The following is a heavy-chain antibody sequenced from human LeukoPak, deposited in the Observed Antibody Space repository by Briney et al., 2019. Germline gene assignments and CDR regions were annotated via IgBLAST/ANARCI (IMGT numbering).Heavy chain of an antibody. D-gene: IGHD2-2*01. CDR1: GYTFTGYY. CDR2: INPNSGGT. CDR3: ARILCSSTSCPQSYYYGMDV. J-gene: IGHJ6*02. Sequence: GASVKVSCKASGYTFTGYYMHWVRQAPGQGLEWMRWINPNSGGTNYAQKFQGRVTMTRDTSISTAYMELSRLRSDDTAVYYCARILCSSTSCPQSYYYGMDVWGQGTTVTVSS. V-gene: IGHV1-2*02.